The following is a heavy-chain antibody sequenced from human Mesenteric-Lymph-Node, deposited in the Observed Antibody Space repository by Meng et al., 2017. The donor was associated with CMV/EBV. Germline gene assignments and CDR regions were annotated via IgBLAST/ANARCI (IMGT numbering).Heavy chain of an antibody. V-gene: IGHV4-34*01. Sequence: QLKLPQWGAGLLKPSEDLSVTCAVYGGSFSGYYWNWIRQSTEKGLEWIGEINHSGSTTYNPSFTSRIIISVDTSTNQISLNMSSVTAADTAVYYCARGSSYDILTGYFDYWGQGALVTVSS. J-gene: IGHJ4*02. CDR2: INHSGST. CDR3: ARGSSYDILTGYFDY. CDR1: GGSFSGYY. D-gene: IGHD3-9*01.